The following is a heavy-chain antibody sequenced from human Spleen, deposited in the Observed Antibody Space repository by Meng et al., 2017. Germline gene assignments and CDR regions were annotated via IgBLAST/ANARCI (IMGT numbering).Heavy chain of an antibody. CDR1: GGSISSGGYY. CDR2: IYYRGST. J-gene: IGHJ2*01. CDR3: ARDRTYYYGSGDWYFDL. Sequence: GQPHESGHGLVSPSPPLPLPFTVSGGSISSGGYYWSWIRQHPGKGLEWIGYIYYRGSTYYNPSLKSRATISVDTSKNQFSLKLSSVTAADTAVYYCARDRTYYYGSGDWYFDLWGRGTLVTVSS. V-gene: IGHV4-31*03. D-gene: IGHD3-10*01.